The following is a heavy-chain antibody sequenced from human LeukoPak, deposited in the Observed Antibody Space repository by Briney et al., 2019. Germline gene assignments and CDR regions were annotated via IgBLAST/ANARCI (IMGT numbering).Heavy chain of an antibody. Sequence: PSETLSLTCAVSGGSISRSNWWSWVRQSPGKGLEWIGEIYDNGSTNYNPSLKSRVTISVDKSKNQFSLKLSSVTAADTAVYYCARSALSPVRGVRFSPWGQGTLVTVSS. CDR3: ARSALSPVRGVRFSP. CDR2: IYDNGST. V-gene: IGHV4-4*02. J-gene: IGHJ4*02. D-gene: IGHD3-10*01. CDR1: GGSISRSNW.